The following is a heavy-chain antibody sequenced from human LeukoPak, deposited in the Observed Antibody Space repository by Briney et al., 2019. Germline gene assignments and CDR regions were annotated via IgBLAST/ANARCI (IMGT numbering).Heavy chain of an antibody. CDR3: ARTSSGYYGSGSYYWNYYYYYMDV. D-gene: IGHD3-10*01. CDR2: IYYSGST. CDR1: GGSISSGCYY. J-gene: IGHJ6*03. Sequence: SETLSLTCTVSGGSISSGCYYWSWIRQPPGKGLEWIGYIYYSGSTNYNPSLKSRDTISVDASKNQFSLKLSSVTAADTAVYYCARTSSGYYGSGSYYWNYYYYYMDVWGKGTTVTVSS. V-gene: IGHV4-61*01.